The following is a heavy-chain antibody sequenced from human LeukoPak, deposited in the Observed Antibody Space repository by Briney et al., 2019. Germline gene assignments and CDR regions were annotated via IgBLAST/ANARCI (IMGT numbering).Heavy chain of an antibody. Sequence: GGSLRLSCAASGFTFSSYAMSWVRQAPGKGLGWASAISGSGGSTYYADSVKGRFTISRDNSKNTLYLQMNSLRAEDTAVYYCAREPRAVRGHYYYYYGMDVWGQGTTVTVSS. J-gene: IGHJ6*02. CDR2: ISGSGGST. CDR3: AREPRAVRGHYYYYYGMDV. D-gene: IGHD3-10*01. CDR1: GFTFSSYA. V-gene: IGHV3-23*01.